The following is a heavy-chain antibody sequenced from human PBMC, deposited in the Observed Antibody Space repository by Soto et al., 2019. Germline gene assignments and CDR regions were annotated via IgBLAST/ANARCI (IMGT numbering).Heavy chain of an antibody. Sequence: QVHLVQSGAEVEKPGASVKVSCKGSGYGFTTYGITWVRQAPGQGLEWMAWISAHNGNTNYAQKHQGRVTVTRDTSTSTAYMELRSLRSDDTAVYYCARGRYGDYWGQGALVTVSS. CDR1: GYGFTTYG. CDR2: ISAHNGNT. D-gene: IGHD1-1*01. CDR3: ARGRYGDY. J-gene: IGHJ4*02. V-gene: IGHV1-18*01.